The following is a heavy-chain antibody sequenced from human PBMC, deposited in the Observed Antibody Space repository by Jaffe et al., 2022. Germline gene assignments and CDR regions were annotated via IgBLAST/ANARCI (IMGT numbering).Heavy chain of an antibody. V-gene: IGHV1-69*02. Sequence: QVQLVQSGAEVKKPGSSVKVSCKASGGTFSSYTISWVRQAPGQGLEWMGRIIPILGIANYAQKFQGRVTITADKSTSTAYMELSSLRSEDTAVYYCASTPRYYYYYMDVWGKGTTVTVSS. CDR2: IIPILGIA. CDR3: ASTPRYYYYYMDV. CDR1: GGTFSSYT. J-gene: IGHJ6*03.